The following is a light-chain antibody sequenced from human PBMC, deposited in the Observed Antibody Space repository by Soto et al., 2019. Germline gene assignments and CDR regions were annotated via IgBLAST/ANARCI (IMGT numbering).Light chain of an antibody. J-gene: IGLJ1*01. Sequence: QSALTQPRSMSGSPGQSVTISCTGASSDVGGYNYVSWYQQHPGKAPKLMIYDVSKRPSGVPDRFSGSKSGNTASLTISGLQTEDEADYYCCSYAGRYTYVFGTGTKVTVL. CDR1: SSDVGGYNY. V-gene: IGLV2-11*01. CDR3: CSYAGRYTYV. CDR2: DVS.